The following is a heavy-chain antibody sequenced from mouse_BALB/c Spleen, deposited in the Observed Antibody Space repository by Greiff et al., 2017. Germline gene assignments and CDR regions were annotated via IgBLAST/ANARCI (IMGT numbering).Heavy chain of an antibody. D-gene: IGHD1-1*01. Sequence: VQLQQPGAELVRPGASVKLSCKASGYTFTSYWINWVKQRPGQGLEWIGNIYPSDSYTNYNQKFKDKATLTVDKSSSTAYMQLSSPTSEDSAVYYCTITTVVAKGAMDYWGQGTSVTVSS. J-gene: IGHJ4*01. CDR3: TITTVVAKGAMDY. CDR2: IYPSDSYT. V-gene: IGHV1-69*02. CDR1: GYTFTSYW.